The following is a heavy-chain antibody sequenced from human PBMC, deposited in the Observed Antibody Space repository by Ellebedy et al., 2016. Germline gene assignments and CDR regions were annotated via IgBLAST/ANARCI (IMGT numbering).Heavy chain of an antibody. CDR2: ITWNSDRM. D-gene: IGHD3-3*01. Sequence: GGSLRLXXAASGFTFDDYAMHWVRQPPGKGLEWVSGITWNSDRMAYADSVRGRFTISRDNAKKSLYLQMNRLRPEDTALYYCANDLEGGLEWSQSAFDYWGQGTLVTVSS. CDR3: ANDLEGGLEWSQSAFDY. V-gene: IGHV3-9*01. CDR1: GFTFDDYA. J-gene: IGHJ4*02.